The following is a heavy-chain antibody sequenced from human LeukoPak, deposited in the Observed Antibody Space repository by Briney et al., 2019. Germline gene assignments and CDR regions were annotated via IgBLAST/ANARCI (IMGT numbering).Heavy chain of an antibody. CDR1: GYSFTSYW. Sequence: GESLQISCKGSGYSFTSYWIGWVRQLPGKGLAWMGIIYPGDSDTRYSPSFQGQVTISADKSISTAYLQWSSLKASDTAMYYCARIGPIAVAGTNFDYWGQGTLVTVSS. D-gene: IGHD6-19*01. J-gene: IGHJ4*02. V-gene: IGHV5-51*01. CDR3: ARIGPIAVAGTNFDY. CDR2: IYPGDSDT.